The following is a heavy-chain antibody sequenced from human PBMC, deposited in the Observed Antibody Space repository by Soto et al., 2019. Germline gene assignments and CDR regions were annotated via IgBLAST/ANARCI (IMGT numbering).Heavy chain of an antibody. V-gene: IGHV3-66*01. CDR3: ARVPSSNYHYFDY. J-gene: IGHJ4*02. Sequence: EVQLVESGGGLVQPGGSLRLSCAASGFTVSSYYMSWVRQAPGKGLEWVSVIYSAGSADFADSVKGRFTISRDNSKNTLYLQMSSLRAEDKAVYYCARVPSSNYHYFDYWGQGTLVTVSS. CDR1: GFTVSSYY. D-gene: IGHD6-13*01. CDR2: IYSAGSA.